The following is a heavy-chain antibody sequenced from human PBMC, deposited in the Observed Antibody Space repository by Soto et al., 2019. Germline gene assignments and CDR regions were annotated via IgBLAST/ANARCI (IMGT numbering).Heavy chain of an antibody. D-gene: IGHD4-17*01. CDR2: ISSSSSYI. J-gene: IGHJ6*02. CDR1: GFTFSSYS. Sequence: GGSLRLSCAASGFTFSSYSMNWVRQAPGKGLEWVSSISSSSSYIYYADSVKGRFTISRDNAKNSLYLQMNSLRAEDTAVYYCARDHQDYGDYYPGTQANYYYYYGMDVWGQGTTVTVSS. V-gene: IGHV3-21*01. CDR3: ARDHQDYGDYYPGTQANYYYYYGMDV.